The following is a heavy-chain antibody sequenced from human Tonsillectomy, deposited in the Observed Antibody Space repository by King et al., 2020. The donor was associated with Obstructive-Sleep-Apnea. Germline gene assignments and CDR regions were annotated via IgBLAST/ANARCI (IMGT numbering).Heavy chain of an antibody. J-gene: IGHJ3*02. D-gene: IGHD3-22*01. V-gene: IGHV1-69*04. CDR2: IIPILGIA. CDR3: AREGVDYYDSSGYYGDAFDI. CDR1: GGTFSSYA. Sequence: QLVQSGAEVKKPGSSVKVSCKASGGTFSSYAISWVRQAPGQGLEWMGGIIPILGIANYAQKFQGRVTITADKSTSTAYMELSSLRSEATAVYYCAREGVDYYDSSGYYGDAFDIWGQGTMVTVSS.